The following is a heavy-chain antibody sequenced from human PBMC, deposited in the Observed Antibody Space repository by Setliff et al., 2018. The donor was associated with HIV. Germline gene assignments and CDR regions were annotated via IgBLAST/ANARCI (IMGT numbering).Heavy chain of an antibody. CDR2: INPSGGTT. CDR3: GRDWEARADYYDTSGQAQYFQH. CDR1: GYSFTSYY. V-gene: IGHV1-46*01. Sequence: GASVKVSCKASGYSFTSYYVHWVRQAPGQGLEWMGIINPSGGTTSYAQKFQGRVTMTRDTSTSTVYMELSSLRSEDTAVYYCGRDWEARADYYDTSGQAQYFQHWGQGTLVTVSS. D-gene: IGHD3-22*01. J-gene: IGHJ1*01.